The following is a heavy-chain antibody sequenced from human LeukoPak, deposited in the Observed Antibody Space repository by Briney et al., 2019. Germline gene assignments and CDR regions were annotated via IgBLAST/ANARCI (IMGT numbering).Heavy chain of an antibody. CDR2: ITGNGGYNT. CDR1: GFTFAGNA. V-gene: IGHV3-23*01. D-gene: IGHD3-3*01. J-gene: IGHJ3*02. Sequence: GGSLRLSCAASGFTFAGNAMSWVRQAPGKGLEWVSGITGNGGYNTYYAESVKGRFIISRDDSKNTLYLQMNSLRAEDTAVYYCAREKKTEWTTGAFDMWGQGTMVIVSS. CDR3: AREKKTEWTTGAFDM.